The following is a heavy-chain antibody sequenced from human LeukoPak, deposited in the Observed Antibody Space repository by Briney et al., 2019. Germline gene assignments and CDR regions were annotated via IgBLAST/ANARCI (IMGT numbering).Heavy chain of an antibody. CDR2: ISAYNGNT. CDR3: ARDYCSSTSCYTYAFDI. J-gene: IGHJ3*02. Sequence: GASVKVSCKASGYTFTSYGISWVRQAPGQGLEWMGWISAYNGNTNYAQKLQGRVTMTTDTSTSTAYMELRSLRSDDTAVYYCARDYCSSTSCYTYAFDIWGQGTMVTVSS. CDR1: GYTFTSYG. D-gene: IGHD2-2*02. V-gene: IGHV1-18*01.